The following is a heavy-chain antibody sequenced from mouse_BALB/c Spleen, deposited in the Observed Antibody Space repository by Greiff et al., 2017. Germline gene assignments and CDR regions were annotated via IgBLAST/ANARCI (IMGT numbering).Heavy chain of an antibody. D-gene: IGHD4-1*01. CDR1: GISITTGNYR. Sequence: EVKLQESGPGLVKPSQTVSLTCTVTGISITTGNYRWSWIRQFPGNKLEWIGYIYYSGTITYNPSLTSRTTITRDTSKNQFFLEMNSLTAEDTATYYCARGGSNWDDAMDYWGQGTSVTVSS. CDR2: IYYSGTI. CDR3: ARGGSNWDDAMDY. J-gene: IGHJ4*01. V-gene: IGHV3-5*02.